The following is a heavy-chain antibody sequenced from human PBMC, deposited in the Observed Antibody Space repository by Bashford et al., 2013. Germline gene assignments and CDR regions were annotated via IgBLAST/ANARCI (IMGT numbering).Heavy chain of an antibody. CDR3: ARGGTAMDKHYYYYGLDV. CDR1: GLTFSGLL. CDR2: KARVGVK. Sequence: GGSLRLSCAASGLTFSGLLDDVVPPGSRERAGVGGQHKARVGVKKNYADSVKGRFTISRDNTRNSLFLQMNSLRAGDTAVYYCARGGTAMDKHYYYYGLDVWGQGSTVTVSS. V-gene: IGHV3-7*02. D-gene: IGHD5-18*01. J-gene: IGHJ6*02.